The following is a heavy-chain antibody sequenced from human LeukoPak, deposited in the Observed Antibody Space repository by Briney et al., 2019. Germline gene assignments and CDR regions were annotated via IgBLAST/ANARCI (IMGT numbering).Heavy chain of an antibody. CDR3: TTGPDEDYYYYYYMDV. Sequence: GGSLRLSCAASGFTFSNAWMSWVRQAPGKGLEWVGRIKSKTDGGTTDYAAPVKGRFTISRDDSKNTLYLQMNSLKTEDTAVYYCTTGPDEDYYYYYYMDVWGKGTTVTVPS. CDR1: GFTFSNAW. J-gene: IGHJ6*03. CDR2: IKSKTDGGTT. V-gene: IGHV3-15*01.